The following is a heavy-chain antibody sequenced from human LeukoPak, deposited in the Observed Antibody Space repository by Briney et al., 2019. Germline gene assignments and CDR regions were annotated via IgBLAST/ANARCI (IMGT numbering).Heavy chain of an antibody. CDR3: ARHDPYVIFGVVILNWFDP. Sequence: SETLSLTCTVSGGSISSSSYYWGWIRQPPGKGLEWIGSIHYSGSTYYNPSLKSRVTISVDTSKNQFSLKLSSVTAADTAVYYCARHDPYVIFGVVILNWFDPWGQGTLVTVSS. CDR2: IHYSGST. D-gene: IGHD3-3*01. CDR1: GGSISSSSYY. V-gene: IGHV4-39*01. J-gene: IGHJ5*02.